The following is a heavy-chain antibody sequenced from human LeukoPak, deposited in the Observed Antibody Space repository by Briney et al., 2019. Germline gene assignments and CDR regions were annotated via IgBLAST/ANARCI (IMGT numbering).Heavy chain of an antibody. Sequence: PSETLSLTCSVSGGSFHIYHWSWIRQPPGRGLEWIGYIYYSGSPNYNPSLKSRVTISGDTSKNQFSLNLDSVSAADTAVYYCARGGEVGASLFDYWGQGILVTVSS. CDR3: ARGGEVGASLFDY. CDR2: IYYSGSP. CDR1: GGSFHIYH. V-gene: IGHV4-59*01. J-gene: IGHJ4*02. D-gene: IGHD1-26*01.